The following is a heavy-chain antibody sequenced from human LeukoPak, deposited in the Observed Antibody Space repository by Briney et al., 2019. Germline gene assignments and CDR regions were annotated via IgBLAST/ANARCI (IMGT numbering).Heavy chain of an antibody. J-gene: IGHJ3*02. CDR2: IKEDGSEK. D-gene: IGHD1-26*01. Sequence: PGGSLRLSCAASGLTFSSYWMSWVRQAPGKGLEWVANIKEDGSEKNYVDSVKGRFTISRDNAKNSLYLQMNSLRADDTALYYCARHWEGVESDAFDIWGQGTMVTVSS. CDR3: ARHWEGVESDAFDI. CDR1: GLTFSSYW. V-gene: IGHV3-7*04.